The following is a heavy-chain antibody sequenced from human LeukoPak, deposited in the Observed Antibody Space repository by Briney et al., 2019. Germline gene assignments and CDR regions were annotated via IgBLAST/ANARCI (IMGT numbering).Heavy chain of an antibody. CDR2: IIPILGIA. CDR3: ARAGYCSSTSCYGPNYYYYMDV. V-gene: IGHV1-69*02. Sequence: ASVKVSCKASGGTFSSYTISWVRQAPGQGLEWMGRIIPILGIANYAQKFQGRVTITADKSTSTAYMELSSLRSEDTAVYYCARAGYCSSTSCYGPNYYYYMDVWGKGTTVTVSS. D-gene: IGHD2-2*01. J-gene: IGHJ6*03. CDR1: GGTFSSYT.